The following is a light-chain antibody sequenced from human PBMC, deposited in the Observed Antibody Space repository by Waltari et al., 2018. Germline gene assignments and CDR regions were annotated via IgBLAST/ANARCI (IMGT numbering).Light chain of an antibody. CDR1: SSDVGGYNY. CDR3: SSYTSSSTRV. V-gene: IGLV2-14*03. J-gene: IGLJ2*01. CDR2: DVS. Sequence: QSALTQPASVSGPPGQSITLSCTGTSSDVGGYNYVSWYQQHPGKAPKLMIYDVSNRPSGVSNRFSGSKSGNTASLTISGLQAEDEADYYCSSYTSSSTRVFGGGTKLTVL.